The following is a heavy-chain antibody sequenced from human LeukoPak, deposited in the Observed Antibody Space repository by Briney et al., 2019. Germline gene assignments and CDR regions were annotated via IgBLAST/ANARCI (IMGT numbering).Heavy chain of an antibody. J-gene: IGHJ4*02. V-gene: IGHV3-7*01. CDR3: AREIAVAGTG. CDR1: GFTFSSNW. D-gene: IGHD6-19*01. Sequence: AGSLRLSCAASGFTFSSNWMILVRQAPGKGLEWLANIKQDGSEKFYVDSVKGRFTITRDNAKNSLYLQMNSLSADDTAVYYCAREIAVAGTGWGQGTLVTVSS. CDR2: IKQDGSEK.